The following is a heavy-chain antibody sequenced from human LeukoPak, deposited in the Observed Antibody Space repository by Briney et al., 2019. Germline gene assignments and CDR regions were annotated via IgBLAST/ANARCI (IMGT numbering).Heavy chain of an antibody. CDR2: MNPNSGNT. CDR3: ARAKKVVAARVYYYGMDV. J-gene: IGHJ6*02. V-gene: IGHV1-8*02. Sequence: ASVKVSCKASGYTFTGYYMHWVRQATGQGLEWMGWMNPNSGNTGYAQKFQGRVTMTRNTSISTAYMELSSLRSEDTAVYYCARAKKVVAARVYYYGMDVWGQGTTVTVSS. D-gene: IGHD2-15*01. CDR1: GYTFTGYY.